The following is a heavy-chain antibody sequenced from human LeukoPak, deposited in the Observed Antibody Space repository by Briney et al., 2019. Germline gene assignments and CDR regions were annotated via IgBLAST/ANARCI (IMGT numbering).Heavy chain of an antibody. J-gene: IGHJ6*02. CDR1: GFTFSDYY. D-gene: IGHD5-18*01. Sequence: GGSLRLSCADSGFTFSDYYMSWMRQGLGKGLEWGSYISSSGNTIYYAASVKGRFTISRDNAKNSLYLQMNSLRAEDTAVYYCAKGSKGYGGYRGPTDVWGQGTTVAVSS. V-gene: IGHV3-11*01. CDR3: AKGSKGYGGYRGPTDV. CDR2: ISSSGNTI.